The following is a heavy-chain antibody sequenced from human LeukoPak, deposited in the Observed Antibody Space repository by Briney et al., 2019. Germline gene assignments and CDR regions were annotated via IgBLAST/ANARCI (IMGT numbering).Heavy chain of an antibody. V-gene: IGHV3-74*01. D-gene: IGHD2-2*01. CDR2: INSDGSWT. CDR1: GNYW. CDR3: VSFYETY. Sequence: GGSLRLSCAASGNYWMHWVRRAPGKGLVWVSHINSDGSWTSYADSVKGRSTISKDNAKNTVYLQRNNLRAEDTAVYYCVSFYETYWGRGTLVTVSS. J-gene: IGHJ4*02.